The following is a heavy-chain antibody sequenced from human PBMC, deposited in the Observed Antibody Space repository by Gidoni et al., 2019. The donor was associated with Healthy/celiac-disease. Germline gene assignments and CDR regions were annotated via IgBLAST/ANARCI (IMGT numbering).Heavy chain of an antibody. D-gene: IGHD6-6*01. CDR1: GGSISSYY. CDR2: IYYSGST. Sequence: QVQLQESGPGLVKPSETLSLTCTVSGGSISSYYWSWIRQPPGKGLEWIGYIYYSGSTNYNPSLKSRVTISVDTSKNQFSLKLSSVTAADTAVYYCARGLQQLALRFDPWGQGTLVTVSS. J-gene: IGHJ5*02. V-gene: IGHV4-59*01. CDR3: ARGLQQLALRFDP.